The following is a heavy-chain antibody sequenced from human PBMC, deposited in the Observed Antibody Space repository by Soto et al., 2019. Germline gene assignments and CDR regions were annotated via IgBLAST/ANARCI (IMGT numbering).Heavy chain of an antibody. Sequence: LTCAASGFTFSSYGMHWVRQAPGKGLEWVAVIWYDGSNKYYADSVKGRFTISRDNSKNTLYLQMNSLRAEDTAVYYCARDDSIVVVPAEAFDIWGQGTMVTVSS. V-gene: IGHV3-33*01. CDR2: IWYDGSNK. D-gene: IGHD2-2*01. CDR1: GFTFSSYG. J-gene: IGHJ3*02. CDR3: ARDDSIVVVPAEAFDI.